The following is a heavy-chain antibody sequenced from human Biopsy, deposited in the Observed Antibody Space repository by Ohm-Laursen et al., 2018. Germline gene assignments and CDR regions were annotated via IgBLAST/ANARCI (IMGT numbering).Heavy chain of an antibody. CDR3: ARALDYYDPYDYYAMDV. Sequence: SDTLSLTCSVSSGSIISYYWTWIRQPPGKGLEWIGEINHRGSASYNPSLKSRITVLVDTSKNQFSLKLRSVSAADTAVYFCARALDYYDPYDYYAMDVWGQGTSVTVSS. CDR1: SGSIISYY. J-gene: IGHJ6*02. D-gene: IGHD3-16*01. V-gene: IGHV4-34*01. CDR2: INHRGSA.